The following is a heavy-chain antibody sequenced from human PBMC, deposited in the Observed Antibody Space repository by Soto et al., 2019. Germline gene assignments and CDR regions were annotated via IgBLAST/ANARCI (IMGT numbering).Heavy chain of an antibody. CDR3: AGDDLDEDNGLDS. CDR2: IVHDGSED. J-gene: IGHJ5*01. V-gene: IGHV3-33*01. CDR1: GFAFNGHG. Sequence: QVQLVESGGGVVQPGRSLRISCEASGFAFNGHGMHWVRQAPGKGLEWVAVIVHDGSEDFYADSVRGRFTIYRDNSKKVLYMEMRSLRVEDTAVYYCAGDDLDEDNGLDSWGQGTLVTVSP.